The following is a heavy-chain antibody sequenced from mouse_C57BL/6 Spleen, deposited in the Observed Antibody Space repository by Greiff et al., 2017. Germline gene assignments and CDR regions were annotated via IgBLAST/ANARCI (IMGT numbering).Heavy chain of an antibody. CDR1: GFTFSSYA. CDR2: ISSGGDYI. D-gene: IGHD2-5*01. J-gene: IGHJ1*03. CDR3: TRDSNWYFDV. Sequence: EVQLVESGEGLVKPGGSLTLSCAASGFTFSSYAMSWVRQTPEKRLEWVAYISSGGDYIYYADTVKGRFTISRDTARNTLYLQMSSLKSEDTAMYYCTRDSNWYFDVWGKGTTVTVSS. V-gene: IGHV5-9-1*02.